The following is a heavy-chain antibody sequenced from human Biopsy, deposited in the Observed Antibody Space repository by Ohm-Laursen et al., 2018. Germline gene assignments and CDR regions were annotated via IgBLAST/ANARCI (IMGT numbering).Heavy chain of an antibody. D-gene: IGHD3-22*01. CDR1: GGSLSSYS. CDR2: IYTSGIT. Sequence: GTLSLTCTVSGGSLSSYSWSWIRQPAGKGLEWIGQIYTSGITNYNPSLKSRVTISVDTSKNQFSLKVRSVTAADTAVYYCVRGVDYYDPYHYYALDVWGQGTRVTVSS. J-gene: IGHJ6*02. V-gene: IGHV4-4*07. CDR3: VRGVDYYDPYHYYALDV.